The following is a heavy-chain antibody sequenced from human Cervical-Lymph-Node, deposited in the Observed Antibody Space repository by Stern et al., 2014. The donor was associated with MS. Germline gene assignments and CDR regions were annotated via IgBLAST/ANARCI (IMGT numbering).Heavy chain of an antibody. V-gene: IGHV1-18*01. J-gene: IGHJ4*02. D-gene: IGHD3-22*01. CDR3: ARWDTSGYTY. CDR1: GYTFTSYG. Sequence: QVQLVQSGTEVKKPGASVKVSCKASGYTFTSYGISWVRQASGQGLEWMGWISPYDGNTNYALRLQGRVTMTTDTSSNTVFMELRSLSSEDTAVYFCARWDTSGYTYWGQGTLVTVPS. CDR2: ISPYDGNT.